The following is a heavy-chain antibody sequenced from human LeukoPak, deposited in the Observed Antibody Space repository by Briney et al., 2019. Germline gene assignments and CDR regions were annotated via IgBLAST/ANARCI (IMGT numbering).Heavy chain of an antibody. D-gene: IGHD1-26*01. J-gene: IGHJ4*02. V-gene: IGHV1-46*01. CDR2: INPSGGST. Sequence: ASVTVSCKASGYTFTSYYMHWVRQAPGQGLEWTGIINPSGGSTSYAQKFQGRVTMTRDTSTSTAYMELRSLRSDDTAVYYCARLGATKEVYYFDYWGQGTLVTVSS. CDR3: ARLGATKEVYYFDY. CDR1: GYTFTSYY.